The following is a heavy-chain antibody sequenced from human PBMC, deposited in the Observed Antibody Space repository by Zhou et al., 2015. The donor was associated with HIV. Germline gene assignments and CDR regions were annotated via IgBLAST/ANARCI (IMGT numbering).Heavy chain of an antibody. CDR3: ASCGGGDCYSYYYYGMDV. Sequence: QVQLVQSGAEVKKPGSSVKVSCKASGGTFSSYAISWVRQAPGQGLEWMGGIIPIFGTANYAQKFQGRVTITADKSTSTAYMELSSLRSEDTAVYYCASCGGGDCYSYYYYGMDVWGQGTTVTVSS. CDR2: IIPIFGTA. V-gene: IGHV1-69*06. D-gene: IGHD2-21*02. CDR1: GGTFSSYA. J-gene: IGHJ6*02.